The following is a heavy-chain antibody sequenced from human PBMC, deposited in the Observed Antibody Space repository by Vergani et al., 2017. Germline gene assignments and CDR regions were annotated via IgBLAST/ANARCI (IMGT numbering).Heavy chain of an antibody. V-gene: IGHV3-9*01. CDR2: IDRNSATKYPV. J-gene: IGHJ2*01. CDR1: GFLFQDFA. D-gene: IGHD3-3*01. Sequence: VEAGGGLVQPGGSLRLSCAASGFLFQDFAFHWVRQVSGRGLEWVSGIDRNSATKYPVKYGNSMEGRFIISRDNAKNSLYLQMNSLRAEDTALYYCAKDHYDFWSGYPNLSPFDLWGRGTLVTVSS. CDR3: AKDHYDFWSGYPNLSPFDL.